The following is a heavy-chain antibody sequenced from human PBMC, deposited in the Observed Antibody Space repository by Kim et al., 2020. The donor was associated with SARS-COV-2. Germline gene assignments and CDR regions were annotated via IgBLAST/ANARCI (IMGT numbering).Heavy chain of an antibody. Sequence: GGSLRLSCAASGFTFSTYEMNWVRQAPGKGLEWVSYISISATTIYYADSVKGRFTISRDNAKNSLYLQMNSLRAEDTAVYYCARDSRHIVAANYRYYMDVWGKGTTVTVSS. CDR1: GFTFSTYE. V-gene: IGHV3-48*03. D-gene: IGHD5-12*01. CDR3: ARDSRHIVAANYRYYMDV. CDR2: ISISATTI. J-gene: IGHJ6*03.